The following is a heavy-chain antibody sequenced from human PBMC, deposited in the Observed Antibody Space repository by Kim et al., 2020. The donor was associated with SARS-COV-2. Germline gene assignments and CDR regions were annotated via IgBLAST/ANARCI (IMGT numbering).Heavy chain of an antibody. Sequence: ASVKVSCKASGYIFTIYFIHWVRQAPGQGPEWMGIINPSGGSTSYAQKFQGRVTMTRDTSTSTIYMELSSLRSEDTAVYYCARDLGGSGSSSRYGMDVWGQGTTVTVSS. CDR2: INPSGGST. D-gene: IGHD3-10*01. CDR3: ARDLGGSGSSSRYGMDV. V-gene: IGHV1-46*01. J-gene: IGHJ6*02. CDR1: GYIFTIYF.